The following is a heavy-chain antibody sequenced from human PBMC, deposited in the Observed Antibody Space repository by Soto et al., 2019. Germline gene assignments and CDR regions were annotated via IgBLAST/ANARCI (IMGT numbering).Heavy chain of an antibody. J-gene: IGHJ5*01. D-gene: IGHD2-8*01. Sequence: WASVKVSCKASGYSFRSYGINWVRQAPGQGLEWIGWVSGYNYNTKYAQKLQGRITVTTDTSTNTAYMELRSLRSDDTAVYYCGRSSSMLGAGWSDSWGRGTLVTSPQ. V-gene: IGHV1-18*01. CDR2: VSGYNYNT. CDR3: GRSSSMLGAGWSDS. CDR1: GYSFRSYG.